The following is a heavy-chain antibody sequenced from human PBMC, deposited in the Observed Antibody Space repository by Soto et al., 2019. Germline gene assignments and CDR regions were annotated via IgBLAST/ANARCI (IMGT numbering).Heavy chain of an antibody. CDR3: AKDGYTYCSVDF. CDR1: GVTFSNYG. J-gene: IGHJ4*02. CDR2: ISPDGSSK. V-gene: IGHV3-30*18. D-gene: IGHD5-18*01. Sequence: QVQLLESGGGVVQPGRSLRLSCAASGVTFSNYGMRWVRQAPGKGLEWVSLISPDGSSKYYADSVKGRFTISRDNSKNTLYLQMNSLRAEDTAVYYCAKDGYTYCSVDFWGQGTLVTVSS.